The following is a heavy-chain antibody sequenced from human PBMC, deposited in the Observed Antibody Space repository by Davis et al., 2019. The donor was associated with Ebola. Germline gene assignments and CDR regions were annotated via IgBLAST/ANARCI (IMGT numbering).Heavy chain of an antibody. CDR3: YGDYYYYGMDV. CDR1: GFTFSSYW. J-gene: IGHJ6*02. D-gene: IGHD4-17*01. Sequence: GESLKISCAASGFTFSSYWMHWVRQAPGKGLVWVSRINSDGSSTSYADSVKGRFTISRDNAKNTLYLQMNSLRAEDTAVYYCYGDYYYYGMDVWGQGTTVTVSS. V-gene: IGHV3-74*01. CDR2: INSDGSST.